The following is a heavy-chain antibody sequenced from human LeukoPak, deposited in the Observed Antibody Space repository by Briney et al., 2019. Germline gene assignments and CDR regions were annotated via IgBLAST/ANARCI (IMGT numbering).Heavy chain of an antibody. Sequence: GGSLRLSCAASEFTFSSYWMHWVRQAPGKGLEWVSAISGSGGSTYYADSVRGRFTISRDNSKNTLYLQMNSLRAEGTAVYYCAKGSYDFWSGYLPGFDPWGQGTLVTVSS. CDR2: ISGSGGST. J-gene: IGHJ5*02. CDR3: AKGSYDFWSGYLPGFDP. CDR1: EFTFSSYW. D-gene: IGHD3-3*01. V-gene: IGHV3-23*01.